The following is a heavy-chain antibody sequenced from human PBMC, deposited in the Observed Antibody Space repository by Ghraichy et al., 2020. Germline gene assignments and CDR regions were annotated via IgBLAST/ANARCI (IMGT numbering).Heavy chain of an antibody. D-gene: IGHD2-2*01. V-gene: IGHV4-31*03. CDR2: IYYSGST. Sequence: PSLTCTVSGGSISSGGYYWSWIRQHPGKGLEWIGYIYYSGSTYYNPSLKSRVTISVDTSKNQFSLKLSSVTAADTAVYYCARDLTLNSHHLNEDIVVVPVRGGINVWGQGTTVTVSS. J-gene: IGHJ6*02. CDR3: ARDLTLNSHHLNEDIVVVPVRGGINV. CDR1: GGSISSGGYY.